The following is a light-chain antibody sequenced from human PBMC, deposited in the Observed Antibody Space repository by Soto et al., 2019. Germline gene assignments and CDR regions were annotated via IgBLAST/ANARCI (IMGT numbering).Light chain of an antibody. CDR1: ISDVGGYNY. V-gene: IGLV2-14*01. J-gene: IGLJ3*02. Sequence: QSALTQPASVSGSPGQSITISCTGTISDVGGYNYVSCYQQHPGKAPQLMIYGVTNRPSGVSSRFSGSKSGNTASLTIPGLQAEDEADYYCSPFASINPRVFRGGTKLPVL. CDR3: SPFASINPRV. CDR2: GVT.